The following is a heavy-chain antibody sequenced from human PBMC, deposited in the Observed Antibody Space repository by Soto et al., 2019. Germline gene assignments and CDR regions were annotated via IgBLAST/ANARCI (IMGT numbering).Heavy chain of an antibody. CDR3: ARSGYSSGWYLYYSYGMDV. J-gene: IGHJ6*02. CDR1: GGSISSYY. D-gene: IGHD6-19*01. V-gene: IGHV4-59*01. Sequence: QVQLQESGPGLVKPSETLSLTCTVSGGSISSYYWSWIRQPPGKGLEWIGYIYYSGRTNYNPSLKTRVNLSVDTSKNQSSLKLSSVTAADTAVYSCARSGYSSGWYLYYSYGMDVWGQGTTVTVSS. CDR2: IYYSGRT.